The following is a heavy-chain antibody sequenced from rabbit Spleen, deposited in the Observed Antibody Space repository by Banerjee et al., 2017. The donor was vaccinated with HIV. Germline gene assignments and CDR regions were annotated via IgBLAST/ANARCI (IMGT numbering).Heavy chain of an antibody. CDR1: GFPFSNKAV. CDR2: INVVTGKS. CDR3: ARDAGTSFSTYGMDL. J-gene: IGHJ6*01. V-gene: IGHV1S40*01. Sequence: QSLEESGGGLVQPEGSLTLTCTASGFPFSNKAVMCWVRQAPGKGLEWIACINVVTGKSVYASWAKGRFTMSRTSSTTVTLQMTSLTAADTATYFCARDAGTSFSTYGMDLWGQGTLVTVS. D-gene: IGHD8-1*01.